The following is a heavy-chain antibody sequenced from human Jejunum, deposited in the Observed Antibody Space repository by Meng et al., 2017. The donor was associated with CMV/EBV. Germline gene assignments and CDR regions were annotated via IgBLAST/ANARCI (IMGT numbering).Heavy chain of an antibody. CDR3: ARDNDGSSHYSQFDY. V-gene: IGHV3-33*01. Sequence: SGFTLNSYCIHWVRQFPGKGLEWVAVLWYDGSRKYFADSVQGRFSISRDDSKNTVYLQMNSLRAEDTAVYYCARDNDGSSHYSQFDYWGQGTLVTVSS. J-gene: IGHJ4*02. CDR2: LWYDGSRK. CDR1: GFTLNSYC. D-gene: IGHD3-22*01.